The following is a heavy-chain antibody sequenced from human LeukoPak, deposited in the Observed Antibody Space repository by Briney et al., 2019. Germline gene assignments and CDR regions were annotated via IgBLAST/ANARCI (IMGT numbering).Heavy chain of an antibody. V-gene: IGHV3-15*01. CDR3: NTDPRD. CDR1: GFTFRHAW. J-gene: IGHJ4*02. CDR2: IKSKKGGGTT. Sequence: GGSLRLSCAASGFTFRHAWMGWVRQAPGKGLEWIGRIKSKKGGGTTDYAAPVKGRFTISRDDSKDTLYLQINTLKTEDTAVYYCNTDPRDWGQGTLVTVSS.